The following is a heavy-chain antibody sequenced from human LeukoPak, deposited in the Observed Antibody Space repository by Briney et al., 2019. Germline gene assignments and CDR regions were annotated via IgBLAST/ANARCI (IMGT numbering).Heavy chain of an antibody. V-gene: IGHV4-30-4*08. CDR3: ARDHSDFWSGYYTDHRAFDI. CDR1: GGSISSGDYY. D-gene: IGHD3-3*01. CDR2: IYYSGST. Sequence: SETLSLTCTVSGGSISSGDYYWSWIRQPPGKGQEWIGYIYYSGSTYYNPSLKSRVTISVDTSKNQFSLKLSSVTAADTAVYYCARDHSDFWSGYYTDHRAFDIWGQGTMVTVSS. J-gene: IGHJ3*02.